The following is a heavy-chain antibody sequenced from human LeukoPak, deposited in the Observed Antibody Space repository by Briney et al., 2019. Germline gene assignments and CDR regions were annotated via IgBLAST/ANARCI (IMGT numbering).Heavy chain of an antibody. D-gene: IGHD3-10*01. J-gene: IGHJ5*02. CDR3: ARDSGYYGSGSYYSDNWFDP. V-gene: IGHV1-18*01. Sequence: ASVKVSCKASGYTFTSYGISWVRQAPGQGLEWMGWISAYNGNTNYAQKLQGRVTMTTDTSTSTAYMELRSLRSDDTAVYYCARDSGYYGSGSYYSDNWFDPWGQGTLVTVSS. CDR1: GYTFTSYG. CDR2: ISAYNGNT.